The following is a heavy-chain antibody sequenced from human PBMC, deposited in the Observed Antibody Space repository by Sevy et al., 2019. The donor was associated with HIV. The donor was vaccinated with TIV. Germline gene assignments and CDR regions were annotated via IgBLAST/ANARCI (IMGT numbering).Heavy chain of an antibody. Sequence: GGSLRLSCAASGFIFAGYNMHWVRQAPGKGLEWVSSISTSSTYIYQADSVKGRFTISRDNAQNSVYLQMNSLRVEDTALYYCARGSCIGGSCHTGYDGTDVWGQGTTVTVSS. D-gene: IGHD2-15*01. J-gene: IGHJ6*02. CDR3: ARGSCIGGSCHTGYDGTDV. CDR1: GFIFAGYN. CDR2: ISTSSTYI. V-gene: IGHV3-21*06.